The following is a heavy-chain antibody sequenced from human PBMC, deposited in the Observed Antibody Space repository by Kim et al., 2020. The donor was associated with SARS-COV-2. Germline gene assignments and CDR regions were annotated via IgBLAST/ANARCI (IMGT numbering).Heavy chain of an antibody. Sequence: GGGTLYATPVQGRFTISGDDSMNTVYLQMNSLKIEDTGVYYCSGTFLGFWGQGALVTVSS. CDR2: GGGT. V-gene: IGHV3-15*01. CDR3: SGTFLGF. J-gene: IGHJ4*02. D-gene: IGHD1-1*01.